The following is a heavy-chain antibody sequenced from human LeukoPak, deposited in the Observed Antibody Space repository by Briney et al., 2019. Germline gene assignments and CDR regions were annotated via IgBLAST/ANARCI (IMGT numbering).Heavy chain of an antibody. CDR2: IRYDGSNK. Sequence: GGSLRLTCAASGFTISSYGMHWVRQAPGKGLEWVAFIRYDGSNKTYPGSVKSRFTIPRNNSKNPLYLQRTSLRAEDTAVYYCPKEDFGVGIIKPHFHYWGQGTLVTVSS. CDR1: GFTISSYG. V-gene: IGHV3-30*02. J-gene: IGHJ4*02. CDR3: PKEDFGVGIIKPHFHY. D-gene: IGHD3-3*01.